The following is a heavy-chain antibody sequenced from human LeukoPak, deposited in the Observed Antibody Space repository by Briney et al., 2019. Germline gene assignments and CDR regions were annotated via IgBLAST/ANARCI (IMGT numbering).Heavy chain of an antibody. CDR3: ARDDPDY. J-gene: IGHJ4*02. CDR1: GGTFSNYA. CDR2: INPNSDGT. Sequence: EASVKVSCKASGGTFSNYAISWVRQAPGQGLEWMGWINPNSDGTNYAQKFQGRVTMTRDTSISTAYMELSRLRSDDTAVYYCARDDPDYWGQGTLVTVSS. V-gene: IGHV1-2*02.